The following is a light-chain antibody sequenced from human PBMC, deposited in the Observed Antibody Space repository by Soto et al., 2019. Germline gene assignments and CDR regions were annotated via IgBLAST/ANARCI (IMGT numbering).Light chain of an antibody. CDR3: YSYTASDLWV. Sequence: QSALTQPRSVSGSPGQSVTISCTGTNSDVGGYNSVSWYQQLPGKAPKLMISAVSQRPSGVPDRFSGSKSGNTASLTISGPQADDEADYFCYSYTASDLWVFGGGTKLTVL. CDR2: AVS. CDR1: NSDVGGYNS. V-gene: IGLV2-11*01. J-gene: IGLJ3*02.